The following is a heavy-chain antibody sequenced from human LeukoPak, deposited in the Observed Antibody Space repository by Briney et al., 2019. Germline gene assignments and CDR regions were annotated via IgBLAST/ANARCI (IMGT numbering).Heavy chain of an antibody. Sequence: PGGSLRLSCAASTITFSNHEMNWVRQAPGKGLEWLSYISSGGSTTYYADSVKGRFTISRDSSKNTLYLQMNSLRAEDTAVYYCAKVRITMVRGLYYFDYWGQGTLVTVSS. CDR3: AKVRITMVRGLYYFDY. CDR2: ISSGGSTT. CDR1: TITFSNHE. D-gene: IGHD3-10*01. V-gene: IGHV3-23*01. J-gene: IGHJ4*02.